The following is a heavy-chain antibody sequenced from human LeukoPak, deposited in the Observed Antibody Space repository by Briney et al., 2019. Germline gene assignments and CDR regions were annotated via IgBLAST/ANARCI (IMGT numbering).Heavy chain of an antibody. J-gene: IGHJ4*02. Sequence: SETLSLTCTVSGGSISSSSYYWGWIRQPPGKGLEWIGSMHYSGSTYYNPSLKSRVTISVDTSKNEFSLKLSSVTAADTAVYYCARHDAYGSGNYFDYWGQGTLVTVSS. CDR3: ARHDAYGSGNYFDY. V-gene: IGHV4-39*01. D-gene: IGHD3-10*01. CDR1: GGSISSSSYY. CDR2: MHYSGST.